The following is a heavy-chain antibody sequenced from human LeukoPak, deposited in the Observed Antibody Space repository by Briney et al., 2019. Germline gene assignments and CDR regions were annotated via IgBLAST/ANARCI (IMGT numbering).Heavy chain of an antibody. CDR2: INHSGST. V-gene: IGHV4-34*01. Sequence: SETLSLTCAVYGGSFSGYYWSWIRQPPGKGLEWIGEINHSGSTSYNPSLKSRVTISVDTSKNQFSLKLSSVTAADTAVYYCESPGGAIDYWGQGTLVTVSS. J-gene: IGHJ4*02. D-gene: IGHD3-16*01. CDR3: ESPGGAIDY. CDR1: GGSFSGYY.